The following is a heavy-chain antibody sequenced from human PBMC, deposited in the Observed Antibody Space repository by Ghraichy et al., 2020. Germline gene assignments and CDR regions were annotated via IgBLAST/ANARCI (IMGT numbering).Heavy chain of an antibody. D-gene: IGHD4-11*01. CDR3: ARFTVTYGMDV. Sequence: GSLRLSCAVYGGSFSGYYWSWIRQPPGKGLEWIGYIYYSGSTNYNPSLKSRVTISVDTSKNQFSLKLSSVTAADTAVYYCARFTVTYGMDVWGQGTTVTVSS. CDR1: GGSFSGYY. CDR2: IYYSGST. V-gene: IGHV4-59*01. J-gene: IGHJ6*02.